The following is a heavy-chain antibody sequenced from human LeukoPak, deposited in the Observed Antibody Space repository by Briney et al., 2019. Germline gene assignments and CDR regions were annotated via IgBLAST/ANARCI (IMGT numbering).Heavy chain of an antibody. CDR1: GFTFSSYR. J-gene: IGHJ4*02. V-gene: IGHV3-7*05. D-gene: IGHD3-22*01. CDR2: IKQDGSEK. Sequence: GGSLRLSCAASGFTFSSYRMSWVRQAPGKGLEWVANIKQDGSEKYYVDSVKGRFTISRDNAKNSLYLQMNSLRAEDTAVYYCARDDKEDYYDSSGYGTFDYWGQGSLVTVSS. CDR3: ARDDKEDYYDSSGYGTFDY.